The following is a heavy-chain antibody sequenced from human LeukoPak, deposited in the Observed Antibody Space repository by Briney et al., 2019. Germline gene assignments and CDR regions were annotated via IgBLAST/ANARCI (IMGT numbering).Heavy chain of an antibody. J-gene: IGHJ4*02. V-gene: IGHV3-23*01. Sequence: GGSLRLSRAASGFTFSRYAMSWVRQPAGKGLEWVSSISGSGGSTYYANAVKGRSTISRDNSKNTLYLQMNSLSAEDTAVYYCAKDRGSSIAAADSLLFDYWGQGTLVTVSS. CDR2: ISGSGGST. CDR3: AKDRGSSIAAADSLLFDY. D-gene: IGHD6-13*01. CDR1: GFTFSRYA.